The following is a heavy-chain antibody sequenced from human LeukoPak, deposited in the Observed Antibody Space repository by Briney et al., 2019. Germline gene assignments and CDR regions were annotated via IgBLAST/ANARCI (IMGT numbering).Heavy chain of an antibody. CDR2: IIPIFGTA. V-gene: IGHV1-69*13. CDR1: GGTFSSYA. J-gene: IGHJ6*02. D-gene: IGHD6-13*01. Sequence: SVKVSCEASGGTFSSYAISWVRQAPGQGLEWMGGIIPIFGTANYAQKFQGRVTITADESTSTAYMELSSLRSEDTAVYYCARIPSYSSSWSDPYYYYGMDVWGQGTTVTVSS. CDR3: ARIPSYSSSWSDPYYYYGMDV.